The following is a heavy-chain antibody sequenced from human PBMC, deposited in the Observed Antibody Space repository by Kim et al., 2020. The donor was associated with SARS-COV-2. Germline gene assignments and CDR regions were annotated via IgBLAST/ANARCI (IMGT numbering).Heavy chain of an antibody. CDR3: AAVAGESY. CDR1: GFTFSSYA. D-gene: IGHD6-19*01. V-gene: IGHV3-30*04. Sequence: GGSLRLSCAASGFTFSSYAMHWVRQAPGKGLEWVAVISYDGSNKYYADSVKGRFTISRDNSKNTLYLQMNSLRAEDTAVYYCAAVAGESYWGQGTLVTVSS. CDR2: ISYDGSNK. J-gene: IGHJ4*02.